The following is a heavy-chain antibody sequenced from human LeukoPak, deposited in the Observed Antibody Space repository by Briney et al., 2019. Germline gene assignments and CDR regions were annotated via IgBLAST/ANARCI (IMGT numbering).Heavy chain of an antibody. Sequence: GGSLRLSCAASGFTFSSYGMTWVRQAPGKGLEWVANIKEDGSEKYYVDSVKGRFTISRDNAKNSLYLQMNSLRAEDTAVYYCVRDRDFGNWFDPWGQGTLVTVSS. J-gene: IGHJ5*02. CDR1: GFTFSSYG. CDR2: IKEDGSEK. V-gene: IGHV3-7*01. D-gene: IGHD3-10*01. CDR3: VRDRDFGNWFDP.